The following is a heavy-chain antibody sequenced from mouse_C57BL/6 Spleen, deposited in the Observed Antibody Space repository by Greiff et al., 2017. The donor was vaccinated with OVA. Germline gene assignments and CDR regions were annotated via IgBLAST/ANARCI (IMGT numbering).Heavy chain of an antibody. J-gene: IGHJ4*01. V-gene: IGHV1-69*01. CDR1: GYTFTSYW. CDR2: IDPSDSYT. Sequence: QVQLQQPGAELVMPGASVKLSCKASGYTFTSYWMHWVKQRPGQGLEWIGEIDPSDSYTNYNQKFKGKSTLTVDKSSSTAYMQLSSLTSEDSAVYYCARSLYGSSMDYWGQGTSVTVSS. CDR3: ARSLYGSSMDY. D-gene: IGHD1-1*01.